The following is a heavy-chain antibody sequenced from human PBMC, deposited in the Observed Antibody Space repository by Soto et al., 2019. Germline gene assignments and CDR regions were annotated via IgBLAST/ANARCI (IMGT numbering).Heavy chain of an antibody. CDR1: GFTFSSYA. CDR3: AKVSYYDSSGYYLGYFQH. J-gene: IGHJ1*01. V-gene: IGHV3-23*01. Sequence: GGSLRLSCAASGFTFSSYAMSWVRQAPGKGLEWVSAISGSGGSTYYADSVKGRFTISRDNSKNTLYLQMNSLRAEDTAVYYCAKVSYYDSSGYYLGYFQHWGQGTLVTV. D-gene: IGHD3-22*01. CDR2: ISGSGGST.